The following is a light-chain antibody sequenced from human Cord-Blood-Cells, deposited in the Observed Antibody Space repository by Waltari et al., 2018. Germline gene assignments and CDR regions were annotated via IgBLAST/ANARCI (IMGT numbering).Light chain of an antibody. CDR3: QQRYSTPYT. V-gene: IGKV1-39*01. CDR1: QSISSY. CDR2: AAS. Sequence: IQRTQSPSSLSASVGDIVTITCRASQSISSYLNWYQQKPGKAPKLLIYAASSLESGVPSRFSGSGSGTDFTLTISSLQPEDFATYYCQQRYSTPYTFGQGTKLEIK. J-gene: IGKJ2*01.